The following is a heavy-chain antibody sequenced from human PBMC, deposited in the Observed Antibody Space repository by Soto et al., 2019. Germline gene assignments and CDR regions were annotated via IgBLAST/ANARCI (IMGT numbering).Heavy chain of an antibody. Sequence: ASVKVSCKASGYTFTGYYMHWVQQAPGQGLEWMGWINPNSGGTNYAQKFQGRVTMTRDTSISTAYMELSRLRSDDTAVYYCARGGSSGWSDAFDIWGQGTMVTVSS. D-gene: IGHD6-19*01. J-gene: IGHJ3*02. CDR1: GYTFTGYY. V-gene: IGHV1-2*02. CDR2: INPNSGGT. CDR3: ARGGSSGWSDAFDI.